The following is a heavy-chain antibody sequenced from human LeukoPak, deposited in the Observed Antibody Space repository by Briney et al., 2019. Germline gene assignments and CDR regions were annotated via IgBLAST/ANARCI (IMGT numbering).Heavy chain of an antibody. CDR2: IYYSGST. Sequence: SETLSLTCTVSGGSISSSSYYWGWIRQPPGKGLEWIGSIYYSGSTNYNPSLKERVTIPMDTSKNQFSLWLSSVTAADTAVYYRARDAKWFYAANWFDPWGQGTLVTVSS. V-gene: IGHV4-39*07. J-gene: IGHJ5*02. CDR1: GGSISSSSYY. D-gene: IGHD2/OR15-2a*01. CDR3: ARDAKWFYAANWFDP.